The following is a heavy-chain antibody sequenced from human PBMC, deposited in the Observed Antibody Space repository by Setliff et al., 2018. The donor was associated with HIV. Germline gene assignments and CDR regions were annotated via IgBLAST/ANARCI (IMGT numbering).Heavy chain of an antibody. J-gene: IGHJ4*02. CDR1: GFIFSDYY. D-gene: IGHD5-12*01. CDR3: ARGALVATIDYFDY. CDR2: VSDSGTFK. Sequence: GGSLRLSCVTSGFIFSDYYMSWVRQAPGKGLEWLSYVSDSGTFKQYADSVEGRFTISRDNAKNLLYLQMNSLTVEDTAVYYCARGALVATIDYFDYWGQGTLVTVSS. V-gene: IGHV3-11*05.